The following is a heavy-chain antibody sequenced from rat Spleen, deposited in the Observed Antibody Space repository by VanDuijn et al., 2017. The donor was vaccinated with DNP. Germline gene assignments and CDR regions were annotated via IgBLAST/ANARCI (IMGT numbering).Heavy chain of an antibody. D-gene: IGHD1-12*01. V-gene: IGHV5-31*01. J-gene: IGHJ2*01. CDR1: GFTFNYFW. CDR2: ITSRGGST. Sequence: EVQLVESGGGLVQPGGSLKLSCVASGFTFNYFWMAWVRQVPGKGLEWVASITSRGGSTFYPDSVKGRFTISRDNAKSTLYLQMNSLWSEDTATYYCTTLNYYASLSGYFGYWGPGVMVTVSS. CDR3: TTLNYYASLSGYFGY.